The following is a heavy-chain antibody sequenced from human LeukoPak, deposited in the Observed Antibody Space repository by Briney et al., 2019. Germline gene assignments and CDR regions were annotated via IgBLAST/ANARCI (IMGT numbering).Heavy chain of an antibody. CDR1: EFTFSSYA. D-gene: IGHD3-10*01. J-gene: IGHJ4*02. CDR3: ARDLRGSDAYYFDY. V-gene: IGHV3-23*01. CDR2: ISGSGGST. Sequence: PGGSLRLSCAASEFTFSSYAMSWVRQAPGKGLEWVSGISGSGGSTYYADSVKGRFTISRDNSKNTLYLQMNSLRGEDTAVYYCARDLRGSDAYYFDYWGQGTLVTVSS.